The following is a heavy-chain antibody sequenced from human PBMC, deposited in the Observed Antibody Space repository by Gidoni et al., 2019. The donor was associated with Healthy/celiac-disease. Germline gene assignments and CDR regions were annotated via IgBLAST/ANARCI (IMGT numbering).Heavy chain of an antibody. J-gene: IGHJ4*02. V-gene: IGHV4-34*01. D-gene: IGHD2-2*01. CDR2: INHSGST. CDR3: ARGRSWWGSSTSWKDY. CDR1: GGSFSGYY. Sequence: QVQLQQWGAGLLKPSETLSLTCAVYGGSFSGYYWSWIRQPPGKGLEWIGEINHSGSTNYNPSLKSRVTISVDTSKNQFSLKLSSVTAADTAVYYCARGRSWWGSSTSWKDYWGQGTLVTVSS.